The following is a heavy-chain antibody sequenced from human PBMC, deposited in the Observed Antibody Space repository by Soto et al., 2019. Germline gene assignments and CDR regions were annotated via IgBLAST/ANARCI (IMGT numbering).Heavy chain of an antibody. D-gene: IGHD2-21*02. J-gene: IGHJ6*02. CDR1: GGTFSSYA. V-gene: IGHV1-69*01. CDR2: IIPIFGTA. CDR3: AGEGRSCVGITCYSYDGMDV. Sequence: QVQLVQSGAEVKKPGSSVKVSCKASGGTFSSYAISWVRQAPGQGLEWMGGIIPIFGTANYAQRFHSRVTITADESTSTAYRELSSLRSDDTAVYYCAGEGRSCVGITCYSYDGMDVWGQGNTVTVSS.